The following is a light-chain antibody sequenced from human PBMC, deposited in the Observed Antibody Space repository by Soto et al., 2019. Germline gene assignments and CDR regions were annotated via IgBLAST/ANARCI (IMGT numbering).Light chain of an antibody. CDR1: QSLSGY. V-gene: IGKV1-39*01. CDR3: QQSYSTPFT. Sequence: DIQMTQSSSSLSASVGDRVTITCRASQSLSGYLNWYQQKPGKAPKLLIYAASSLQSGVPSRFSGSGSGTDFTLTIRSLQPEDFATYYCQQSYSTPFTFGPGTKVDIK. CDR2: AAS. J-gene: IGKJ3*01.